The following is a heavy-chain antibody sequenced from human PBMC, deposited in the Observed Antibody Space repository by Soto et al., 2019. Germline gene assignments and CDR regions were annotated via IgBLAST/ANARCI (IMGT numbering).Heavy chain of an antibody. CDR2: ICPGYSNI. V-gene: IGHV5-51*01. CDR1: GYIFTDHC. Sequence: GESLKISCKGSGYIFTDHCIVWVRQMAGKGLEWVGIICPGYSNIIYSPSVQGQVTISADMSISTAYLQWSSLKASDTAMYYCARHGAAAGADYWGQGTLVTVSS. CDR3: ARHGAAAGADY. J-gene: IGHJ4*02. D-gene: IGHD6-13*01.